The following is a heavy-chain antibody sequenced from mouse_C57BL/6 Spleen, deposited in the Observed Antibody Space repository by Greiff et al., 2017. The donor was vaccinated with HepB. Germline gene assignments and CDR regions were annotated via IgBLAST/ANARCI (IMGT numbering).Heavy chain of an antibody. CDR2: IYPRSGST. CDR1: GYTFTSYG. Sequence: VQLQESGAELARPGASVKLSCKASGYTFTSYGISWVKQRTGQGLEWIGEIYPRSGSTYYNEKFKGKATLTADKSSSTAYMELRSLTSEDSAVYDCARVGYYGSSYYDMDYWGQGTTVTVSS. V-gene: IGHV1-81*01. CDR3: ARVGYYGSSYYDMDY. J-gene: IGHJ4*01. D-gene: IGHD1-1*01.